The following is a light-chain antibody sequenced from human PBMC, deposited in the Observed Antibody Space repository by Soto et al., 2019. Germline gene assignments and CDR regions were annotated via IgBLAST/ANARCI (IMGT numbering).Light chain of an antibody. CDR3: QQYNNWPIT. J-gene: IGKJ5*01. CDR1: QSVTSSY. Sequence: EIVLTQSPGTLSLSPVERATLSCRASQSVTSSYLAWWQQKPGQAPRLLIYGASSRATGIPDRFSGSGSGTDFTLTISSLQSEDFAIYYCQQYNNWPITFGQGTRLEIK. V-gene: IGKV3-20*01. CDR2: GAS.